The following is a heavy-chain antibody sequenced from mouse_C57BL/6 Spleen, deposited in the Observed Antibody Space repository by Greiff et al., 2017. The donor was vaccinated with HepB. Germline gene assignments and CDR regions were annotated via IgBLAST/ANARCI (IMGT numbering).Heavy chain of an antibody. Sequence: VQLQQPGAELVKPGASVKMSCKASGYTFTSYWITWVKQRPGQGLEWIGDIYPGSGSTNYNEKFKSKATLTVDTSSSTAYMQLSSLTSEDSAVYYCARREGPYWYFDVWGTGTTVTVSS. CDR3: ARREGPYWYFDV. V-gene: IGHV1-55*01. J-gene: IGHJ1*03. CDR1: GYTFTSYW. CDR2: IYPGSGST.